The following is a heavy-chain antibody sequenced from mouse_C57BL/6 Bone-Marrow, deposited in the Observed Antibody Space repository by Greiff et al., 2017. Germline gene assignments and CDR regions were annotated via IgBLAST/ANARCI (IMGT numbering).Heavy chain of an antibody. CDR1: GYTFTSYW. D-gene: IGHD2-5*01. Sequence: VQLQQPGAELVKPGTSVKLSCKASGYTFTSYWMHWVKQRPGQGLEWIGVIDPSDSYTNYNQKFKGKATLTVDTSSSTAYMQLSSLTSEDSAVYYCASNYSNYGGIFFYYAMDYWGQGTSVTVSS. CDR2: IDPSDSYT. J-gene: IGHJ4*01. CDR3: ASNYSNYGGIFFYYAMDY. V-gene: IGHV1-59*01.